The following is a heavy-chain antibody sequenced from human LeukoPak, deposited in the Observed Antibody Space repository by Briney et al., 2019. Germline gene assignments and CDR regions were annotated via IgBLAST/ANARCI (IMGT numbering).Heavy chain of an antibody. CDR1: GYTFIGYY. J-gene: IGHJ4*02. Sequence: ASVKVSCKASGYTFIGYYMHWVRQAPGQGLEWMGWINPNSGGTDYAQKFQGRVTMTRDTSISTGYMELSRLRFDDTAVYYCAINKAAKSLDYWGQGTLVTVSS. V-gene: IGHV1-2*02. CDR2: INPNSGGT. CDR3: AINKAAKSLDY. D-gene: IGHD6-25*01.